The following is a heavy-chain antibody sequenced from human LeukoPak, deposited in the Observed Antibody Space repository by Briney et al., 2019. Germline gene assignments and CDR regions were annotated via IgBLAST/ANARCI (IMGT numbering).Heavy chain of an antibody. CDR3: ARDDTSAHFFDY. Sequence: GGSLRLSCAASGFTFKIYSMNWVRQAPGKGPEWVSSISTSSSHMYYADSVKGRFTISRDNAKNSLYLQMNTLRAEDTAVYYCARDDTSAHFFDYWGQGTLVTVSS. J-gene: IGHJ4*02. CDR2: ISTSSSHM. D-gene: IGHD3-10*01. CDR1: GFTFKIYS. V-gene: IGHV3-21*01.